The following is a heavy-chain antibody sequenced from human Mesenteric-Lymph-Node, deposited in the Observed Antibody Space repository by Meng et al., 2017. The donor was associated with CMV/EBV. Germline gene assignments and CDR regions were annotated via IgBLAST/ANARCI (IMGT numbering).Heavy chain of an antibody. V-gene: IGHV3-11*01. CDR2: ISATSTVI. D-gene: IGHD2-2*01. Sequence: GESLKISCAGTGFTFSDHYISWVRQAPGEGLEWLAYISATSTVIEYADSVRGRFTISRDNAKNSVFLQLSSLRAEDTAIYYCARGSPEWYRLDSWGQGTLVTVSS. CDR1: GFTFSDHY. CDR3: ARGSPEWYRLDS. J-gene: IGHJ4*02.